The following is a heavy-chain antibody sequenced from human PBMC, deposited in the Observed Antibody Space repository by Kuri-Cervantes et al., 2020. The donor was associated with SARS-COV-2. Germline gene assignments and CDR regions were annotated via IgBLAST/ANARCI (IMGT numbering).Heavy chain of an antibody. Sequence: GESLKISCTASGFTFGDYAMSWVRQAPGKGLEWVSAISGSGGSTYYADSVKGRFTISRDNSKNTLYLQMNSLRAEDTAMYYCATDTAMVDYWGQGTLVTVSS. D-gene: IGHD5-18*01. CDR2: ISGSGGST. CDR3: ATDTAMVDY. CDR1: GFTFGDYA. V-gene: IGHV3-23*01. J-gene: IGHJ4*02.